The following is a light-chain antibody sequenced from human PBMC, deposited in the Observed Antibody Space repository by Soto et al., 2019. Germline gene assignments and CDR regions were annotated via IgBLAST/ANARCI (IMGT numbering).Light chain of an antibody. CDR1: QSVNNK. Sequence: EIVMTQSPATLSVSPGERVTLSCRASQSVNNKVAWYQQKPRQAPRLLIFGASTRATGIPARFSGSGSVTEFTLPISSLQSEDFAVYYCQQYNNWPPITFGQGTRLEIK. CDR2: GAS. J-gene: IGKJ5*01. V-gene: IGKV3-15*01. CDR3: QQYNNWPPIT.